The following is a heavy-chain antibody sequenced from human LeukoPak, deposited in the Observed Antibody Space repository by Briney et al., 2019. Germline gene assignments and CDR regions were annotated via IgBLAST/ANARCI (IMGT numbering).Heavy chain of an antibody. CDR2: IYYSGST. CDR3: ARVYYSNSYDYWYFDL. J-gene: IGHJ2*01. Sequence: PSETLSLTCTVSGGSIRSYYWSWIRQPPGKGLEWSAYIYYSGSTNYNPSLKSRVTISVDTSKNQFSLKLSSVTAADTAVYYCARVYYSNSYDYWYFDLWGRGTLVTVSS. CDR1: GGSIRSYY. V-gene: IGHV4-59*01. D-gene: IGHD6-13*01.